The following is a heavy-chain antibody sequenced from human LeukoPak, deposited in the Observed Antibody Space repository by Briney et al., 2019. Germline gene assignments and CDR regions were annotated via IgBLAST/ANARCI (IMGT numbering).Heavy chain of an antibody. CDR3: ARRTVGVSLGYFQY. CDR1: GGSVSSGSYY. J-gene: IGHJ1*01. D-gene: IGHD1-26*01. V-gene: IGHV4-61*01. Sequence: SETLSLTCTVSGGSVSSGSYYWSWIRQPPGKGLEWIGYIYYSGSTNYNPSLKSRVTISVDTSKNQFSLKLSPVTAADTAAYYCARRTVGVSLGYFQYWGQGTLVSVSS. CDR2: IYYSGST.